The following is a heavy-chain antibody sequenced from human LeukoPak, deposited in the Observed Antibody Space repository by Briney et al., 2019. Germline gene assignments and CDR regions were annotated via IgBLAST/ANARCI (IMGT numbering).Heavy chain of an antibody. CDR2: INPDGSSP. J-gene: IGHJ4*02. D-gene: IGHD6-19*01. Sequence: TGGSLRLSCTASGYTFRSYYMHWVRQVPGEGPVWVSRINPDGSSPIFADSVKGRFTISRDNAKDTLYLQMSSLRADDTALYYCARAVTGRGCIDFWGQGTLVTVSS. V-gene: IGHV3-74*01. CDR3: ARAVTGRGCIDF. CDR1: GYTFRSYY.